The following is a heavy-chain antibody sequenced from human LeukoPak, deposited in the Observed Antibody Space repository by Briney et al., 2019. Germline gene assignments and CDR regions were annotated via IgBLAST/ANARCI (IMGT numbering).Heavy chain of an antibody. Sequence: GGSLRLPCAASGFTFDDYAMHWVRQAPGKGLEWVSLISGDGGSTYYADSVKGRFTISRDNSKNSLYLQMNSLRTEDTALYYCAKDMQLEIYDSSGYSGFYFDYWGQGTLVTVSS. J-gene: IGHJ4*02. D-gene: IGHD3-22*01. CDR1: GFTFDDYA. CDR2: ISGDGGST. V-gene: IGHV3-43*02. CDR3: AKDMQLEIYDSSGYSGFYFDY.